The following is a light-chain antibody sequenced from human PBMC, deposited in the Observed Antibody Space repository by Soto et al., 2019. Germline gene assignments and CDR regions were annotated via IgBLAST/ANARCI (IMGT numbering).Light chain of an antibody. CDR2: AAS. Sequence: AIRMTQSPSSFSASTGDRVTITCRASQGISSYLAWYQQKPGKAPKLLIYAASTLQSGVPSRFSGSGSGTDFNLTISCLQSEDFAIYYCQQYYSYPFTFGPGIKVDIK. J-gene: IGKJ3*01. CDR1: QGISSY. CDR3: QQYYSYPFT. V-gene: IGKV1-8*01.